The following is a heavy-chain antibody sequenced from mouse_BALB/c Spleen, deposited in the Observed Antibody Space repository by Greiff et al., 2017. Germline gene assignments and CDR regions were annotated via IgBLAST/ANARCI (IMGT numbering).Heavy chain of an antibody. CDR3: ARLGGNPFDY. CDR1: GYTFTSYW. J-gene: IGHJ2*01. CDR2: INPSNGRT. Sequence: QVQLQQPGAELVKPGASVKLSCKASGYTFTSYWMHWVKQRPGQGLEWIGEINPSNGRTNYNEKFKSKATLTVDKSSSTAYMQLSSLTSEDSAVYYCARLGGNPFDYWGQGTTLTVSS. V-gene: IGHV1S81*02. D-gene: IGHD1-1*02.